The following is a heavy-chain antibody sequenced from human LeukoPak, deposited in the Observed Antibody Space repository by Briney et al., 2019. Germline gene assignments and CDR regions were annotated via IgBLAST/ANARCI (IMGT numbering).Heavy chain of an antibody. V-gene: IGHV3-23*01. CDR2: ISGSGDNT. J-gene: IGHJ4*02. CDR3: AKIAETSGIYGQGYDY. Sequence: PGGSLRLSCAASGFTFSSYAMSWVRQAPGKRLEWVSGISGSGDNTHNADFVKGRFTISRDNSKNTLYLQMNSLRAEDTAVYYCAKIAETSGIYGQGYDYWGQGTLVTVSS. D-gene: IGHD1-26*01. CDR1: GFTFSSYA.